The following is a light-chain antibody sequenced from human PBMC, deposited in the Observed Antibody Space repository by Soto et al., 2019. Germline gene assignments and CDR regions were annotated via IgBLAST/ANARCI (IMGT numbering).Light chain of an antibody. V-gene: IGKV3-11*01. CDR2: DAT. J-gene: IGKJ3*01. Sequence: EVVLTQSPATLSLSPGERATLSCRASQSVSRHLAWYQQKPGQAPRLLIYDATNRASGVPARFSGSGSGTDFTLTISSLEPEDFAVYYCQHRANWPLTFGPGTKVDIK. CDR1: QSVSRH. CDR3: QHRANWPLT.